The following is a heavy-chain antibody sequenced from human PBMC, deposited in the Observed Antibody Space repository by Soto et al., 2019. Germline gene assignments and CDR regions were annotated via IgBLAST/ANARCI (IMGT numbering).Heavy chain of an antibody. CDR3: ARVGKLELQGGAFDI. J-gene: IGHJ3*02. CDR2: IYTSGST. D-gene: IGHD1-7*01. V-gene: IGHV4-4*07. CDR1: GGSISSYY. Sequence: PSETLSLTGTVSGGSISSYYWSWIRQPAGKGLEWIGRIYTSGSTNYTPSLKSRVTMSVDTSKNQFSLKLSSVTAADTAVYYCARVGKLELQGGAFDIWGQGTMVTVSS.